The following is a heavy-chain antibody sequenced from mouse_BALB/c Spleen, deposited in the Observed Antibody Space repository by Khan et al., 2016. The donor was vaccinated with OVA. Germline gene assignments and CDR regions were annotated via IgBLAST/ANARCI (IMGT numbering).Heavy chain of an antibody. J-gene: IGHJ2*01. CDR1: GYTFTTYW. Sequence: QVQLQQSGAELAKPGASVKMSCKASGYTFTTYWMHWVKQRPGQGLEWIGYINPTSGYTDYNERFKDKATLSADKSSSTAYMQLSSLTSEVSAVYYCTRDRIDYWGQGTPLTVSS. CDR2: INPTSGYT. V-gene: IGHV1-7*01. CDR3: TRDRIDY.